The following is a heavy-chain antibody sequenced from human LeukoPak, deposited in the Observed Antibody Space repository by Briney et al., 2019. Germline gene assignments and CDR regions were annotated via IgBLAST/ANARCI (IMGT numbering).Heavy chain of an antibody. CDR3: ARDRPGGSSLDY. D-gene: IGHD6-13*01. Sequence: SQTLSLTCTVSGGPISRDYWSWIRQPPGKGLEWIGYIYYTGSTNYNPSLKSRVTISVDTSKNQFSLKLSSVTAADTAVYYCARDRPGGSSLDYWGQGTLVTVSS. CDR1: GGPISRDY. CDR2: IYYTGST. V-gene: IGHV4-59*01. J-gene: IGHJ4*02.